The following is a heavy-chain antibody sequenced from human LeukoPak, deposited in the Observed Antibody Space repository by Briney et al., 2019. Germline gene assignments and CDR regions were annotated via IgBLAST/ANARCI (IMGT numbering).Heavy chain of an antibody. J-gene: IGHJ4*02. CDR1: GYTFTTYG. D-gene: IGHD2-2*01. CDR2: INACNGNT. CDR3: ARHMVVAPPTPPTFDH. Sequence: GASGTVCFTGSGYTFTTYGMHWGRQGPGERQEWMGWINACNGNTKYSQKFQGRVTITRHTSASTAYMELSSLRSEDTAVYYCARHMVVAPPTPPTFDHWGQGTLVPVSS. V-gene: IGHV1-3*01.